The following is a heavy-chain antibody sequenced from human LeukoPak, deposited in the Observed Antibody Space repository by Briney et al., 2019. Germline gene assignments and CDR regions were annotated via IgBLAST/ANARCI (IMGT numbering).Heavy chain of an antibody. J-gene: IGHJ4*02. D-gene: IGHD6-19*01. Sequence: GGSLRLSCAASGCTFSSYYMSWVRQAPGKGLEWVSSISSSSTYMFYADSVRGRFTISRDNAKNSLYLQMNSLRAEDTAVYYCARDRGSGWHTFDYWGQGTLVTVSS. CDR3: ARDRGSGWHTFDY. V-gene: IGHV3-21*01. CDR1: GCTFSSYY. CDR2: ISSSSTYM.